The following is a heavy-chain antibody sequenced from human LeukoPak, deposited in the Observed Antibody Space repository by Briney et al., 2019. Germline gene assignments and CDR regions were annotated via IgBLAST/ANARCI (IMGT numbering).Heavy chain of an antibody. CDR2: IYYSGRA. J-gene: IGHJ5*02. CDR3: ARDLHDSSGYYHAWFDP. Sequence: PSETLSLTCTVSGVSISSSSYYWGWIRQPPGKGLEWIGSIYYSGRAFYNPSLKSRVSISVDTSKNQFSLKLNSVTAADTAVYYCARDLHDSSGYYHAWFDPWGQGTLVTVSP. D-gene: IGHD3-22*01. CDR1: GVSISSSSYY. V-gene: IGHV4-39*07.